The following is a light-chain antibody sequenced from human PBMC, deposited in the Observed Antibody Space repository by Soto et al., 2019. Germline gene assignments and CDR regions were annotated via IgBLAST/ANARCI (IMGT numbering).Light chain of an antibody. J-gene: IGKJ1*01. CDR3: HRYNHGST. V-gene: IGKV1-27*01. CDR1: QGISNS. CDR2: AAS. Sequence: DIQMTQSPSSLSASVGDRVTITCRASQGISNSLAWYQQKPGKVPTLLITAASTLHFGVPSRFSGSGSGTDFTLTISSLQPEDAPTYYCHRYNHGSTFGPGTKVDI.